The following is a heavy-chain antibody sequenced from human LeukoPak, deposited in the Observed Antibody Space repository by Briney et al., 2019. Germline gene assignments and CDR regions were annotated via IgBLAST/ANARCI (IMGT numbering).Heavy chain of an antibody. D-gene: IGHD5-18*01. CDR1: GYTFTSYG. J-gene: IGHJ6*03. CDR2: ISAYNGNT. CDR3: ARLGYSYGYNYYYYMDV. Sequence: ASVKVSCKASGYTFTSYGISWVRQAPGQGLEWMGWISAYNGNTNYAQKLQGRVTMTTDTSTSTAYMELSRLRSDDTAVYYCARLGYSYGYNYYYYMDVWGKGTTVTVSS. V-gene: IGHV1-18*01.